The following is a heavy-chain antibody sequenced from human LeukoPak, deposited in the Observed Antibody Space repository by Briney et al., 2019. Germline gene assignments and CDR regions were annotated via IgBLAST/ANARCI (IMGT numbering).Heavy chain of an antibody. CDR3: AREGEDCSSTSCYSGYLDY. D-gene: IGHD2-2*02. J-gene: IGHJ4*02. CDR2: ISYDGSNK. CDR1: GFTFSSYA. Sequence: GGSLRLSCAASGFTFSSYAMHWVRQAPGKGLDWVAVISYDGSNKYYADSVKGRFTISRDNSKNTLYMQMKSLRAEDTAVYYCAREGEDCSSTSCYSGYLDYWGQGTLVTVSS. V-gene: IGHV3-30-3*01.